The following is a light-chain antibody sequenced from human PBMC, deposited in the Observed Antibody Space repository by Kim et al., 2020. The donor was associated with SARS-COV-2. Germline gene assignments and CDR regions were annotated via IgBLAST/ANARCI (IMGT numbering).Light chain of an antibody. J-gene: IGKJ4*01. Sequence: SPGERATLSCRASKRVNSNLAWYQSKPGQPPRLLIYDASKSATGVPARFSGSGFGTDFTLTVSRLEPEDFAVYICLQHSNWPLTFGGGTKVDIK. CDR1: KRVNSN. CDR3: LQHSNWPLT. V-gene: IGKV3-11*01. CDR2: DAS.